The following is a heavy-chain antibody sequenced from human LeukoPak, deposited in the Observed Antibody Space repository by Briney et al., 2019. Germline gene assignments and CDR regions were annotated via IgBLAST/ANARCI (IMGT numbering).Heavy chain of an antibody. D-gene: IGHD3-3*01. CDR3: ASQRWSGYYGTSDY. J-gene: IGHJ4*02. V-gene: IGHV1-69*13. CDR2: VIPIFGTA. CDR1: GGTFSSYA. Sequence: GASVKVSCTASGGTFSSYAISWVRQAPGQGLEWMGGVIPIFGTANYAQKFQGRVTITADESTSTAYMELSSLRSEDTAVYYCASQRWSGYYGTSDYWGQGTLVTVSS.